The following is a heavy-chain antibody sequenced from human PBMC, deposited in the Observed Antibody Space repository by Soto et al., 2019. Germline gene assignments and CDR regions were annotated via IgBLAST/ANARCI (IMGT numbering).Heavy chain of an antibody. D-gene: IGHD6-19*01. Sequence: ASVKVSCKASGYTFTSYGIGWVRQAPGQGLEWMGWISAYNGNTNYAQKLQGRVTMTTDTSTSTAYMELRSLRSDDTAVYYCARDRGSSGWYQEDWWDYWGQGTLVTSPQ. J-gene: IGHJ4*02. V-gene: IGHV1-18*04. CDR2: ISAYNGNT. CDR1: GYTFTSYG. CDR3: ARDRGSSGWYQEDWWDY.